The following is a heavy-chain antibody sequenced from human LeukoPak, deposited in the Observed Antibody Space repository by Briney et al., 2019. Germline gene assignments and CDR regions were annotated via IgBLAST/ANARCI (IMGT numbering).Heavy chain of an antibody. D-gene: IGHD3-10*01. CDR2: ISSSGSTI. CDR3: ARVSPSYLWFGESSTFDA. Sequence: RPGGSLRLSCAASGFTFSSYEMNWVRQAPGKGLEWVSYISSSGSTIYYADSVKGRFTISRDNAKNSLYLQMNSLRAEDTAVYYCARVSPSYLWFGESSTFDAWAREPWSPPPQ. CDR1: GFTFSSYE. V-gene: IGHV3-48*03. J-gene: IGHJ5*02.